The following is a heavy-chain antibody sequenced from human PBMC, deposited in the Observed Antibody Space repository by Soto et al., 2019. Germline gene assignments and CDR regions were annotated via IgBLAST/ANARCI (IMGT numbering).Heavy chain of an antibody. V-gene: IGHV1-69*13. D-gene: IGHD6-19*01. CDR3: ASKLPGIAVAGTLYYYYGMDV. CDR1: GGTFSSYA. CDR2: IIPIFGTA. Sequence: SVKVSCKASGGTFSSYAISWVRQAPGQGLEWMGGIIPIFGTANYAQKFRGRVTITADESTSTAYMELSSLRSEDTAVYYCASKLPGIAVAGTLYYYYGMDVWGQGTTVTVSS. J-gene: IGHJ6*02.